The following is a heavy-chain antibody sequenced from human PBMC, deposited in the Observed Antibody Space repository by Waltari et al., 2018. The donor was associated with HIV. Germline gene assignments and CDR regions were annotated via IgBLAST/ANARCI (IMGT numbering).Heavy chain of an antibody. Sequence: QVQLVQSGAEVKKPGASVKVCCKASGYTFTTYDIKWARQATGQGPEWMGRTNPKSGNTGYAQTFQGRVTMTRNTAITTAHMELSSLRSDDTAVYYCARGRSGNYRGNSVVDYWGQGTLVTVSS. J-gene: IGHJ4*02. CDR1: GYTFTTYD. V-gene: IGHV1-8*01. CDR2: TNPKSGNT. CDR3: ARGRSGNYRGNSVVDY. D-gene: IGHD1-26*01.